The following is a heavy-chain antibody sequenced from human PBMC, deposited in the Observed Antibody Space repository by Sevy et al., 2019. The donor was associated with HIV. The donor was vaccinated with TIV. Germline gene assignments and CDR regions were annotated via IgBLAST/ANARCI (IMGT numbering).Heavy chain of an antibody. Sequence: GGSLRLSCTASGFTLGDYGLTWFRQAPGKGLEWVSGISGSGGSGDKTNYADSVKGRFTISREDSKNSLYLQLNSLRAKDTAIYYCARKYDSSGYFDYWGQGTLVTVSS. CDR3: ARKYDSSGYFDY. CDR1: GFTLGDYG. D-gene: IGHD3-22*01. J-gene: IGHJ4*02. CDR2: ISGSGGSGDKT. V-gene: IGHV3-23*01.